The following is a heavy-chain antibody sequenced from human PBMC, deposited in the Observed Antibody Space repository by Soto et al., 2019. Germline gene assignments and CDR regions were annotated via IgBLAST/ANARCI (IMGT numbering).Heavy chain of an antibody. CDR1: GFTFSSYG. CDR3: ASGYSYAPFDP. CDR2: ISGSWDST. J-gene: IGHJ5*02. V-gene: IGHV3-23*01. Sequence: GGSLRLSCAASGFTFSSYGMSWVRQAPGKGLEWISGISGSWDSTYYAGSLKGRFTIPRDNSKNTLYRQMNSLRAEDTAVYYCASGYSYAPFDPWAQGSLVTVYS. D-gene: IGHD5-18*01.